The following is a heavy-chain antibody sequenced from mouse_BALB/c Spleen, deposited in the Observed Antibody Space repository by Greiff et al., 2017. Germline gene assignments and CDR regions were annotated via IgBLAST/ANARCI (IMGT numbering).Heavy chain of an antibody. V-gene: IGHV3-6*02. J-gene: IGHJ2*01. CDR3: ARLDYHYYGSSYGYFDY. CDR2: ISYDGSN. Sequence: EVQLQESGPGLVKPSQSLSLTCSVTGYSITSGYYWNWIRQFPGNKLEWMGYISYDGSNNYNPSLKNRISITRDTSKNQFFLKLNSVTTEDTATYYCARLDYHYYGSSYGYFDYWGQGTTLTVSS. D-gene: IGHD1-1*01. CDR1: GYSITSGYY.